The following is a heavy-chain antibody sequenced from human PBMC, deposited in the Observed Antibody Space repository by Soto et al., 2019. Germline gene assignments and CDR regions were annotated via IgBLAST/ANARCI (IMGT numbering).Heavy chain of an antibody. D-gene: IGHD2-15*01. CDR1: GGSVSSNEAN. J-gene: IGHJ4*02. Sequence: SQTLSLTCTVAGGSVSSNEANSALNRQTPRQGRVWVGYIFHSGRTNLIASLNSRLTISLDAAKNQCSMKLTSVSAADTAVYYCARDRSNSPDYFGYWGEGTLVTV. CDR3: ARDRSNSPDYFGY. CDR2: IFHSGRT. V-gene: IGHV4-30-4*01.